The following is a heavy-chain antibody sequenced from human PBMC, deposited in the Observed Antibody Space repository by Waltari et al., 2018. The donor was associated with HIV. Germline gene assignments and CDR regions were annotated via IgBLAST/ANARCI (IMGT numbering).Heavy chain of an antibody. CDR3: ARSGIVRGRSYELLAF. V-gene: IGHV1-3*01. J-gene: IGHJ4*01. Sequence: QVLLVQSGTEVKKHGASVPISCKASGYKFTSYTVIWVRQAPGRGREWLGWINSGNGNSRYSPGFQSRLTMTRDISASTSYFVLSGLTSDDTSVYFCARSGIVRGRSYELLAFWGQGT. CDR2: INSGNGNS. D-gene: IGHD3-16*01. CDR1: GYKFTSYT.